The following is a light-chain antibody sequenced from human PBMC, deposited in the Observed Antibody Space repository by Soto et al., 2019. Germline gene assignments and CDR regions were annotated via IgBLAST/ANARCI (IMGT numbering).Light chain of an antibody. J-gene: IGKJ5*01. Sequence: DIQMTQSPSSLSASVGDRVTITRQASQDISNYLNWYQQKPGKAPKVLIYDASNLGTGVPSRFSGSGSGTDFTFSISSLQPEDVATYYCQQYDGLPTFGQGTRLEIK. V-gene: IGKV1-33*01. CDR1: QDISNY. CDR3: QQYDGLPT. CDR2: DAS.